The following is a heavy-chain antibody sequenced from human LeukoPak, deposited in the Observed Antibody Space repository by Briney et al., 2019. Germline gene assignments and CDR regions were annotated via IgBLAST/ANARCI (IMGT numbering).Heavy chain of an antibody. CDR3: ARLPSDLGYFDY. J-gene: IGHJ4*02. V-gene: IGHV4-59*08. CDR1: GGSISSYN. CDR2: IYYSGST. Sequence: SSETLSLTCTVSGGSISSYNWSWSRQSPGKGLEWIGYIYYSGSTKYNPSLKSRVIISVDTSKKQFSLKLSSVTAADTAVYYCARLPSDLGYFDYWGQGTLVTVSS. D-gene: IGHD3-3*01.